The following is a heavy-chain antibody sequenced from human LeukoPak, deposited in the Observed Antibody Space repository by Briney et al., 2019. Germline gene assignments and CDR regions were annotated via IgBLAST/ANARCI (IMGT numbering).Heavy chain of an antibody. Sequence: GGSLRLSCAASGFTFSTYWMHWVRQAPGKGLVWVSRINSDGGSTTYADSVKGRFTISRDNAKNTLYLQMNSLSAEDTAVYYCAREGILEYLDYWGQGTLVTVSS. CDR1: GFTFSTYW. J-gene: IGHJ4*02. D-gene: IGHD3-3*01. CDR2: INSDGGST. CDR3: AREGILEYLDY. V-gene: IGHV3-74*01.